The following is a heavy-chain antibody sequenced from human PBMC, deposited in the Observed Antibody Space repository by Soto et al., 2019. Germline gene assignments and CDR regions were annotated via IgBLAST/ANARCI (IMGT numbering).Heavy chain of an antibody. Sequence: EVQLVESGGGLIQPGGSLRLSCAASGVAVSSKYMTWVRRAPGKGLEWVSVIYGGGTTYYADSVKGRFTVSRVSSMPSLYLQMHSLRGEDTVVYYCVQTTGWPGFDFWGQGTLVTVSS. CDR1: GVAVSSKY. CDR2: IYGGGTT. D-gene: IGHD6-19*01. CDR3: VQTTGWPGFDF. V-gene: IGHV3-53*01. J-gene: IGHJ4*02.